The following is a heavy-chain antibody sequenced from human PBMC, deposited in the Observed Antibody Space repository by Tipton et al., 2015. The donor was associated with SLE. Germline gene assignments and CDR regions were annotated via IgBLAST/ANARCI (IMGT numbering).Heavy chain of an antibody. D-gene: IGHD6-13*01. V-gene: IGHV3-30*04. CDR1: GFIFSKYI. J-gene: IGHJ4*02. CDR3: GAEGSHGGVEF. CDR2: ISPDGSQS. Sequence: SLRLSCAASGFIFSKYIMQWVRQAPGKGLEWVAVISPDGSQSFYADSVKGRFTISRDNSKNTVCLQMNSLRGEDTAVYYCGAEGSHGGVEFWGQGTLVTVSS.